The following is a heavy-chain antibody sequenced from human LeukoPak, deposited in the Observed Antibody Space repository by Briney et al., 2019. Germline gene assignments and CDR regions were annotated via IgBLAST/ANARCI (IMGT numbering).Heavy chain of an antibody. CDR2: IDGSDGAS. Sequence: GGSLRLSCAASGFRFSSYVMSWVRQAPGKGLEYVSSIDGSDGASYYADSVKGRFTISRDNSKNTLFLQMNSLRVEDTAVYCGARVDSGNYDYWGQGTLLTVSS. CDR1: GFRFSSYV. D-gene: IGHD1-26*01. J-gene: IGHJ4*02. CDR3: ARVDSGNYDY. V-gene: IGHV3-23*01.